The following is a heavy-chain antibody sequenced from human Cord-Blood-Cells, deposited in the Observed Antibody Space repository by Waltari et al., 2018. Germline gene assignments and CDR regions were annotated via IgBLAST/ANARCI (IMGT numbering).Heavy chain of an antibody. D-gene: IGHD2-2*01. CDR2: INHSGST. Sequence: HVQPQQWGAGLLKPSATLSLTCAVYGGSCSGYSSRWLRPPPGTALEWIGEINHSGSTNYNPSLKSRLTISVDTSKNQFALKLSSVTAADTAVYYCARDRARVVPAARRGIGNWFDPWGQGTLVTVSS. CDR1: GGSCSGYS. V-gene: IGHV4-34*01. J-gene: IGHJ5*02. CDR3: ARDRARVVPAARRGIGNWFDP.